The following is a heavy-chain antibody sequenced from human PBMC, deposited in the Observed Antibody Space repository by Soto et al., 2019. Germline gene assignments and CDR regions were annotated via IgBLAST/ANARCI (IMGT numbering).Heavy chain of an antibody. J-gene: IGHJ4*02. D-gene: IGHD6-19*01. V-gene: IGHV4-4*02. CDR2: IYHSGII. CDR1: SGSISSTNW. CDR3: VKDGSGWAYLDQ. Sequence: QVQLQESGPGLVKPSGTLSLSCVVSSGSISSTNWWSWVRQPPGRGLEWIGAIYHSGIINYNPSLRRRANISVGKTQNPFSLDLIAGTAAETAVYVCVKDGSGWAYLDQWGQGILGTVSS.